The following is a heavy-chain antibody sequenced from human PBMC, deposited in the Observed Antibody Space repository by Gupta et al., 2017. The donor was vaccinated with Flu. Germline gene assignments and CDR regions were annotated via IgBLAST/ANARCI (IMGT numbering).Heavy chain of an antibody. Sequence: EVQLLESGGGLVQPGGSLRLSCAASGFTFSRYAMSWVRQAPGKGLEWVSAISGSGGSTYYADSVKGRFTISRDNSKNTLYLQMNSLRAEDTAVYYCAKDPTGDERPQPGGWGQGTLVTVSS. CDR3: AKDPTGDERPQPGG. V-gene: IGHV3-23*01. CDR1: GFTFSRYA. CDR2: ISGSGGST. D-gene: IGHD5-24*01. J-gene: IGHJ4*02.